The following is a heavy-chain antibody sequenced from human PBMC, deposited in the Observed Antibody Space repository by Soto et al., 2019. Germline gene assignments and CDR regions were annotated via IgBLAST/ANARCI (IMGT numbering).Heavy chain of an antibody. CDR3: ARDDYYDSSGYCPFGY. CDR2: IYYSGST. Sequence: TLSLTCTVSGGSIIRRGYYWSWIRQHPGKGLEWIGYIYYSGSTYYNPSLKSRVTISVDTSKNQFSLKLSSVTAADTAVYYCARDDYYDSSGYCPFGYWGQGTLVPSPQ. CDR1: GGSIIRRGYY. V-gene: IGHV4-31*03. J-gene: IGHJ4*02. D-gene: IGHD3-22*01.